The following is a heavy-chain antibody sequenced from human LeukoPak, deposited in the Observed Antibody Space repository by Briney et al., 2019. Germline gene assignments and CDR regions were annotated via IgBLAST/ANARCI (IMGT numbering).Heavy chain of an antibody. CDR1: GFTFSSYS. J-gene: IGHJ6*02. V-gene: IGHV3-21*01. Sequence: PGGSLRLSCAASGFTFSSYSINWVRQAPGKGLEWVSSISTGSSYIYYEDSVKGRVTIYRDNAKNSLYLQMNSLRAEDTAVFYCARDRSPIAADGMDVWGRGTTVTVSS. CDR3: ARDRSPIAADGMDV. CDR2: ISTGSSYI. D-gene: IGHD6-25*01.